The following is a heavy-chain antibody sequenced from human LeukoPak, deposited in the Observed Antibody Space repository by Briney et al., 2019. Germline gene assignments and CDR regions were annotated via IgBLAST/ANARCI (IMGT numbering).Heavy chain of an antibody. Sequence: NPSETLSLTCTVSGGSISSYYWSWIRQPPGKGLEWIGYIYYSGSTNYNPSLKSRVTISVDTSKNQFSLKLSSVTAADTAVYYCAREEGGFDPWGQGTLVTVPS. J-gene: IGHJ5*02. CDR2: IYYSGST. CDR3: AREEGGFDP. CDR1: GGSISSYY. D-gene: IGHD2-15*01. V-gene: IGHV4-59*12.